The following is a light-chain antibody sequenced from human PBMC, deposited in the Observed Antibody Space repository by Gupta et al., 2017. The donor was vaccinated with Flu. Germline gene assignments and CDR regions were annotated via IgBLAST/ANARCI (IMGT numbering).Light chain of an antibody. CDR3: SSCTSSTTVV. Sequence: SALTQPAPVSGPPGQSITISCTGTSSDIGSYNYVSWYQQHPGKAPKLLIYGVTKRPSGISNRFSGSKSGDTASLTISGLQTEDEADYYCSSCTSSTTVVFGGGTKLTVL. CDR2: GVT. CDR1: SSDIGSYNY. J-gene: IGLJ2*01. V-gene: IGLV2-14*01.